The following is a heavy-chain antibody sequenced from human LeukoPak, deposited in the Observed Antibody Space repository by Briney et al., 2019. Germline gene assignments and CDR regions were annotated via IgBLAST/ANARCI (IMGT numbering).Heavy chain of an antibody. CDR3: AKAHYYDSSGYSDY. V-gene: IGHV3-23*01. D-gene: IGHD3-22*01. CDR2: ISGSGGST. J-gene: IGHJ4*02. CDR1: GFTFSSYA. Sequence: GGSLRPSCAASGFTFSSYAMSWVRQAPGKGLEWVSAISGSGGSTYYADSVKGRFTISRDNSKNTLYLQMNSLRAEDTAVYYCAKAHYYDSSGYSDYWGQGTLVTVSS.